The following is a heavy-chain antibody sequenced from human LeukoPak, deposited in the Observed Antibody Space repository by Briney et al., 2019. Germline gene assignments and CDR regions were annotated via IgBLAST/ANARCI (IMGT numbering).Heavy chain of an antibody. J-gene: IGHJ3*02. CDR2: IYYSGST. Sequence: SQTLSLTCTVSGGSISSGGYYWSWLRQHPGKGLEWIGYIYYSGSTYYNPSLKSRVTISVDTSKNQFSLKLSSVTAADTAVYYCARAKLGYCSSTSCYIPPGAFDIWGQGTMVTVSS. CDR1: GGSISSGGYY. V-gene: IGHV4-31*03. CDR3: ARAKLGYCSSTSCYIPPGAFDI. D-gene: IGHD2-2*02.